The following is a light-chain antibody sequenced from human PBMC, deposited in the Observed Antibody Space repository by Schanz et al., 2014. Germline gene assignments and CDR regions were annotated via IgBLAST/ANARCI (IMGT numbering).Light chain of an antibody. CDR1: SIYKY. CDR3: SSYAGSNKEV. Sequence: QSALTQPPSASGSPGQSVTISCTGSSIYKYVSWYQQHPGKAPKLMIYEVTERPSGVPDRFSGSKSGNTASLTVSGLQAEDEADYYCSSYAGSNKEVFGGGTKLTVL. CDR2: EVT. J-gene: IGLJ3*02. V-gene: IGLV2-8*01.